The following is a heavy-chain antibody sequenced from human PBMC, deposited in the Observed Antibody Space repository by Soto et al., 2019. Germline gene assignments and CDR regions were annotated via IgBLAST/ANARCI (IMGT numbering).Heavy chain of an antibody. J-gene: IGHJ4*02. V-gene: IGHV3-30-3*01. CDR3: ARAEGRWLQLGDY. CDR2: ISYDGSNK. D-gene: IGHD5-12*01. Sequence: VGSLRLSCAASGFTFSSYVMHWVRQAPGKGLEWVAVISYDGSNKYYADSVKGRFTISRDNSKNTLYLQMNSLRAEDTAVYYCARAEGRWLQLGDYWGQGTLVTVSS. CDR1: GFTFSSYV.